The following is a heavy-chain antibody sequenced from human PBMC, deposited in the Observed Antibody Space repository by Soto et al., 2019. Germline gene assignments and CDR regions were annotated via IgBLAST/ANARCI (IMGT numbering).Heavy chain of an antibody. V-gene: IGHV1-46*01. CDR2: INPSGGAA. Sequence: ASVKVSCRASGYSFTSYQMHWVRQAPGQGLEWIGIINPSGGAATYARKLQDRLTMTRDTSTSTVYMDLSSLRSEDTAVYHCARAYSGSSSPDYWGQGTLVPVSS. J-gene: IGHJ4*02. CDR3: ARAYSGSSSPDY. CDR1: GYSFTSYQ. D-gene: IGHD6-13*01.